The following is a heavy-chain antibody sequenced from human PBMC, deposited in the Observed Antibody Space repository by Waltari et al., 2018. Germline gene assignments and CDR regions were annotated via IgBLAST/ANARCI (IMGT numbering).Heavy chain of an antibody. J-gene: IGHJ2*01. CDR3: ARATIAAAGTGHFDL. Sequence: EVQLVQSGAEVKKPGESLKISWKGSGYSFTSYWSGWVRQMPGKVLEWMGFIYPASPVTRYTPSFQGQVTIHADKSISTAYPQWSSLKASHTAMSYCARATIAAAGTGHFDLWGRGTLVTVSS. V-gene: IGHV5-51*03. D-gene: IGHD6-13*01. CDR1: GYSFTSYW. CDR2: IYPASPVT.